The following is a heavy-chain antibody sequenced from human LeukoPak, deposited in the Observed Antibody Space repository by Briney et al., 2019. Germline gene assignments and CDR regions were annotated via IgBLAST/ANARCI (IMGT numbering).Heavy chain of an antibody. CDR2: ISAYDGNT. D-gene: IGHD5-18*01. CDR3: ARAVRGYSYACLPY. J-gene: IGHJ4*02. V-gene: IGHV1-18*01. Sequence: ASVKVSCKASGYTFSSYGISWVRQAPGQGLEWMGWISAYDGNTDYAQNLQGRVTMTTDTSTSTAYMELRSLRSDDTAVYYCARAVRGYSYACLPYWGQGTLVTVSP. CDR1: GYTFSSYG.